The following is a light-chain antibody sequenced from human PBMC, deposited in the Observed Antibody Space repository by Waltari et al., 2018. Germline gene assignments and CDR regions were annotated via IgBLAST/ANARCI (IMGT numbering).Light chain of an antibody. CDR2: GAS. CDR1: HNINIY. V-gene: IGKV1-39*01. Sequence: DIQMTQSPSSLSASVGDTVTITCRASHNINIYLNWDQQKPGRAPKLLLHGASSLHTGVPSRFSGSGAGTDCTLTSSSLQPEDVATDYCQQGYSTRFTFGPGTIVDMK. CDR3: QQGYSTRFT. J-gene: IGKJ3*01.